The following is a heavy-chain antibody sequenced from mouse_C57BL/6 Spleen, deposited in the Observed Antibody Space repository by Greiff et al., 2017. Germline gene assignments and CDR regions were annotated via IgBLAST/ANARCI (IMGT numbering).Heavy chain of an antibody. V-gene: IGHV1-22*01. CDR1: GYTFTDYN. J-gene: IGHJ2*01. CDR3: ARYPYYDYGEGYYFDY. Sequence: EVQLQQSGPELVKPGASVKMSCKASGYTFTDYNMHWVKQSHGKSLEWIGYINPNNGGTSYNQKFKGKATLTVNKSSSTAYMELRSLTSEDSAVYYCARYPYYDYGEGYYFDYWGQGTTLTVSS. D-gene: IGHD2-4*01. CDR2: INPNNGGT.